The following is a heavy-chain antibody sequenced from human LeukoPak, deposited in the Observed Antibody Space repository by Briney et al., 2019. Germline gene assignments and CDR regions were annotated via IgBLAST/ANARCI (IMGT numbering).Heavy chain of an antibody. Sequence: SETLSLTCTVSGDSISSGDYYWIWVRQPAGKGLEWIGRISSSGSTNYNPSLKSRVTISVDTSKNQFSLKLSSVTAADTAVYFCARGPYSYDSSGAFDIWGQGTMVTVSS. D-gene: IGHD3-22*01. CDR1: GDSISSGDYY. CDR3: ARGPYSYDSSGAFDI. V-gene: IGHV4-61*02. CDR2: ISSSGST. J-gene: IGHJ3*02.